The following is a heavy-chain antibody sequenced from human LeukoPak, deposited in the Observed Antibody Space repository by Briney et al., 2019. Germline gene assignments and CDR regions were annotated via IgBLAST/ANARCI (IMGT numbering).Heavy chain of an antibody. CDR3: ARHVSVVVVAATRVYWFDP. CDR2: IYYSGST. J-gene: IGHJ5*02. CDR1: GGSVSSGSYY. V-gene: IGHV4-39*01. D-gene: IGHD2-15*01. Sequence: PSETLSLTCTVSGGSVSSGSYYWSWIRQPPGKGLEWIGSIYYSGSTYYNPSLKSRVTISVDTSKNQFSLKLSSVTAADTAVYYCARHVSVVVVAATRVYWFDPWGQGTLVTVSS.